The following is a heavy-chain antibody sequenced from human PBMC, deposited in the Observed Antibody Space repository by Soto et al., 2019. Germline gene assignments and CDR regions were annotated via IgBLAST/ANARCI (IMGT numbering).Heavy chain of an antibody. CDR3: ARGGSSAWHNWFDP. CDR1: GGSINSYY. D-gene: IGHD6-25*01. J-gene: IGHJ5*02. CDR2: IYYSGST. Sequence: LSLTCTVSGGSINSYYWSWIRQPPGKGLEWIGYIYYSGSTNYNPSLKSRVTISVDTSKNQFSLKLSSVTAADTAVYYCARGGSSAWHNWFDPWGQGTLVTV. V-gene: IGHV4-59*01.